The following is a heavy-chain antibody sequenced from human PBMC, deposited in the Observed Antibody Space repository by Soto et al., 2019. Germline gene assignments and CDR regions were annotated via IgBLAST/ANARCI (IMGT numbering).Heavy chain of an antibody. D-gene: IGHD1-1*01. CDR3: ARDTTPSL. J-gene: IGHJ4*02. CDR1: GASISSYY. V-gene: IGHV4-59*01. CDR2: VYYSGST. Sequence: QVQLQGSGPGLVKPSETLSLTCTVSGASISSYYWSWIRQPPGKGLEWIGYVYYSGSTNYNPSLKSRVTISVDTSKNQFSLKLSSVTAADTAMYYCARDTTPSLWGQGTLVTVSS.